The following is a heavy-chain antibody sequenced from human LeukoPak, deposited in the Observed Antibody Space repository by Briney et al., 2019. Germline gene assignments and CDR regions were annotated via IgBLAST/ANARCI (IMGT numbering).Heavy chain of an antibody. J-gene: IGHJ4*02. D-gene: IGHD6-13*01. V-gene: IGHV3-23*01. CDR3: AKGSSNWRDYYYFDY. CDR2: ISDSGGST. CDR1: EFTFSSYA. Sequence: GGSLRLSCAASEFTFSSYAVSWVRQAPGKGLAWVSAISDSGGSTQYADSVRGRFTISRDNSKNTLYLQMNSLRAEDTAVYYCAKGSSNWRDYYYFDYWGQGTLVTASS.